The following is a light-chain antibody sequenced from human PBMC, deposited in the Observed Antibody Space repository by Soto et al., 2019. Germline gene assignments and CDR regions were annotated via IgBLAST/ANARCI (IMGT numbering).Light chain of an antibody. J-gene: IGLJ1*01. CDR1: SSDVGGYNY. CDR2: AVT. CDR3: QSYDRSLSGYV. Sequence: QSALTQPASVSGSPGQSITISCTGTSSDVGGYNYVSWYQQHPGKAPKLMIYAVTDRPSGVSSRFSGSKSGTAASLVITGLQAEDEADYYCQSYDRSLSGYVFGNGTKLTVL. V-gene: IGLV2-14*01.